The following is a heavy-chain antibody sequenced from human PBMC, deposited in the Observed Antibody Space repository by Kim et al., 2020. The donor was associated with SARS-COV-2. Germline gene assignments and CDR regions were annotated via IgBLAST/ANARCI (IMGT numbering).Heavy chain of an antibody. CDR1: GFTFDDYG. J-gene: IGHJ4*02. D-gene: IGHD6-13*01. Sequence: GGSLRLSCAASGFTFDDYGMTWVRQAPGKGLEWVSGINWIGGNTVYADSVKGRFTISRDNAKNSLYLQMNSLRADDTALYYCTRSADPGIAAAGDYWGQGTLVTVS. CDR3: TRSADPGIAAAGDY. V-gene: IGHV3-20*04. CDR2: INWIGGNT.